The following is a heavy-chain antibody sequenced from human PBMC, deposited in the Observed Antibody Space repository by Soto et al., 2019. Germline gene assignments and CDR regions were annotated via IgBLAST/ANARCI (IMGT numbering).Heavy chain of an antibody. CDR2: VHYTGST. J-gene: IGHJ4*02. CDR1: DGSISRSTFY. D-gene: IGHD5-12*01. Sequence: SETLSLTCTESDGSISRSTFYWGWIRQPPGKGLEWIGSVHYTGSTYYNPSLKSRVTMSVDSSKNHLSLKVSSVTAADTAVYNCARHLYSGERSGYDGYWGQGALVPLSS. CDR3: ARHLYSGERSGYDGY. V-gene: IGHV4-39*01.